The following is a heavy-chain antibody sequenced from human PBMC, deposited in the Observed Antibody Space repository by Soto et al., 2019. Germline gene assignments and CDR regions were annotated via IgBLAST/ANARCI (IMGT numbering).Heavy chain of an antibody. CDR1: GGTFSSYA. CDR2: IIPIFGTA. V-gene: IGHV1-69*06. D-gene: IGHD6-19*01. J-gene: IGHJ6*02. CDR3: ARAPVSSVPMYYYGMDV. Sequence: SVKVSCKASGGTFSSYAISWVRQAPGQGLEWMGGIIPIFGTANYAQKFQGRVTITADKSTSTAYMELSSLRSEDTAVYYCARAPVSSVPMYYYGMDVWGQGTTVTVSS.